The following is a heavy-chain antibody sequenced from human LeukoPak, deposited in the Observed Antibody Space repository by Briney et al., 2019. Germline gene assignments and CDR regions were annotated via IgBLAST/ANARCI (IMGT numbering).Heavy chain of an antibody. V-gene: IGHV3-53*01. CDR3: ARAASSSWYAFDY. J-gene: IGHJ4*02. CDR1: GFTVSSNY. CDR2: IYSGGST. D-gene: IGHD6-13*01. Sequence: GGSLRLSCVASGFTVSSNYISWVRQAPGKGWERVSVIYSGGSTYYPGSVKGRFTISRENAKNSLYLQMNSLGAGDTAVYYCARAASSSWYAFDYWGQGTLVTVSS.